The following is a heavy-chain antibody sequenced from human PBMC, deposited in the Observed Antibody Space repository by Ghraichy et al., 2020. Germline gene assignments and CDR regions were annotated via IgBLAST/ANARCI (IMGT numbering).Heavy chain of an antibody. CDR1: GGSFSGYY. D-gene: IGHD6-6*01. V-gene: IGHV4-34*01. Sequence: SETLSLTCAVYGGSFSGYYWSWIRQPPGKGLEWIGEINHSGSTNYNPSLKSRVTISVDTSKNQFSLKLSSVTAADTAVYYCARSEKEDPYSSSVGDAFDIWGQGTMVTVSS. J-gene: IGHJ3*02. CDR3: ARSEKEDPYSSSVGDAFDI. CDR2: INHSGST.